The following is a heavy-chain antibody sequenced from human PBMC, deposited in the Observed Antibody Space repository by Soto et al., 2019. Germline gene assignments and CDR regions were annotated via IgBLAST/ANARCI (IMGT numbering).Heavy chain of an antibody. CDR1: GFTFDDYA. V-gene: IGHV3-9*01. J-gene: IGHJ4*02. Sequence: EVQLVESGGGLVQPGRSLRLSCAASGFTFDDYAMHWVRQAPGKGLEWVSGFSSNSGSVGYADSVKGRFTISRDNSKHSLYLQMSSLKAEDTALYYCAKDALTAVGFHFDFWGQGTLVTVSS. CDR3: AKDALTAVGFHFDF. D-gene: IGHD4-17*01. CDR2: FSSNSGSV.